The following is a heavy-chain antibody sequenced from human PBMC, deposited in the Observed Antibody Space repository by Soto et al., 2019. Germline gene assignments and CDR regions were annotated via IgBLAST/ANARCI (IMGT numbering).Heavy chain of an antibody. J-gene: IGHJ4*02. D-gene: IGHD3-22*01. CDR3: AKATRIPYYYDSSQRVFFDY. CDR1: GFTFSSYA. CDR2: ISGSGGST. Sequence: GGSLRLSCAASGFTFSSYAMSWVRQAPGKGLEWVSAISGSGGSTYYADSVKGRFTISRDNSKNTLYLQMNSLRAEDTAVYYCAKATRIPYYYDSSQRVFFDYWGQGTLVTVSS. V-gene: IGHV3-23*01.